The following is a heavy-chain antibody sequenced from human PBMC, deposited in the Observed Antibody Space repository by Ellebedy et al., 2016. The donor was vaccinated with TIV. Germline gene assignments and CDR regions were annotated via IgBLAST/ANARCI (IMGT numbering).Heavy chain of an antibody. D-gene: IGHD1-26*01. CDR3: ARVKWEPSAEYFQH. CDR2: IYHSGST. CDR1: GGATSYYY. J-gene: IGHJ1*01. Sequence: SETLSLXCTVSGGATSYYYWSWIRQPPGKGLEWIGSIYHSGSTYYNPSLKSRVTISVDTSKNQFSLKLSSVTAADTAVYYCARVKWEPSAEYFQHWGQGTLVTVSS. V-gene: IGHV4-59*01.